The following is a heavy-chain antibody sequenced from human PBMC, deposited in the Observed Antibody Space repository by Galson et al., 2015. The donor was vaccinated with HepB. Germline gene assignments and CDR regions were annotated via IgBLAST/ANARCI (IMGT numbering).Heavy chain of an antibody. CDR1: GFTFSSYA. CDR3: ARDKTGVVGGSSRAYCGGDCRANYGMDV. CDR2: ISYDGSNK. V-gene: IGHV3-30-3*01. J-gene: IGHJ6*02. D-gene: IGHD2-21*02. Sequence: SLRLSCAASGFTFSSYAMHWVRQAPGKGLEWVAVISYDGSNKYYADSVKGRFTISRDNSKNTLYLQMNSLRAEDTAVYYCARDKTGVVGGSSRAYCGGDCRANYGMDVWGQGTTVTVSS.